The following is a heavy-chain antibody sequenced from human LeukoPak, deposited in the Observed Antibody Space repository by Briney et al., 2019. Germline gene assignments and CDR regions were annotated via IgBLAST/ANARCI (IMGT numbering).Heavy chain of an antibody. CDR2: INHSGST. J-gene: IGHJ6*02. CDR1: GGSFSGYY. CDR3: ARCGDIVVVPAPYYGMDV. V-gene: IGHV4-34*01. Sequence: PSETLSLTCAVYGGSFSGYYWSWIRQPPGKGLEWIGEINHSGSTNYNPSLKSRVTISVDTSKNQFSLKLGSVTAADTAVYYCARCGDIVVVPAPYYGMDVWGQGTTVTVSS. D-gene: IGHD2-2*01.